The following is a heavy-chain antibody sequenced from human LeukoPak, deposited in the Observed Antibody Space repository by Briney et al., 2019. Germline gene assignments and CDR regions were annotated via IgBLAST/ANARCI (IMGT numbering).Heavy chain of an antibody. CDR2: IYYSGST. J-gene: IGHJ4*02. CDR3: ARGGDGSWFSGTGLRFDY. Sequence: PSQTLSLTCTVSGGSISSGGYYWSWIRQRPGKGLEWIGYIYYSGSTYYNPSLKSRVTISVDTSKNQFSLKLSSVTAADTAVYYCARGGDGSWFSGTGLRFDYWGQGTLVTVSS. CDR1: GGSISSGGYY. V-gene: IGHV4-31*03. D-gene: IGHD3-10*01.